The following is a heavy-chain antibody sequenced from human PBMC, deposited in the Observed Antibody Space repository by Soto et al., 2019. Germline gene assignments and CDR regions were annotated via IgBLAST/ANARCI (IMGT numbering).Heavy chain of an antibody. V-gene: IGHV1-69*02. CDR1: GGTFTSYT. Sequence: QVQLVQSGAEVKMPGSSVKVSCTASGGTFTSYTFSWVRQVPGQGLEWMGRIIPILRMADFAQKFQGRVTINADESTSRVDMKLSSLRSEDTAVYYCATSYGSGSAHFDYWGQGTLVTVS. CDR3: ATSYGSGSAHFDY. CDR2: IIPILRMA. D-gene: IGHD3-10*01. J-gene: IGHJ4*02.